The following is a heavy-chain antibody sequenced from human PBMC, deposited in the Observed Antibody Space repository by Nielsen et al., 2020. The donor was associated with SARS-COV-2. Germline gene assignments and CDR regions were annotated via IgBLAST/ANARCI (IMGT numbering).Heavy chain of an antibody. CDR3: ARDLLEFYYGSGRYYKSTPHYFDY. J-gene: IGHJ4*02. Sequence: GESLKISCAASGFTFSAYAMNWVRQAPGKGLEWVSLISGSDGYTHYADSVKGRFTISRDNSKNMLYLQMNSLRAEDTAVYYCARDLLEFYYGSGRYYKSTPHYFDYWGQGTLVTVSS. CDR1: GFTFSAYA. CDR2: ISGSDGYT. V-gene: IGHV3-23*01. D-gene: IGHD3-10*01.